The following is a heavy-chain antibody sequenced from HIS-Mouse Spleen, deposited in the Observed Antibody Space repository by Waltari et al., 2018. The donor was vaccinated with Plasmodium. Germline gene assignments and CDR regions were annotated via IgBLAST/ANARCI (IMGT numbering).Heavy chain of an antibody. CDR1: GFTFGSYW. V-gene: IGHV3-7*01. D-gene: IGHD6-13*01. CDR3: ASSWYWYFDL. CDR2: IKQDGSEK. Sequence: EVQLVESGGCLVQPGGYLILSCAASGFTFGSYWMSWVRQAPGKGLEWVANIKQDGSEKYYVDSVKGRFTISRDNAKNSLYLQMNSLRAEDTAVYYCASSWYWYFDLWGRGTLVTVSS. J-gene: IGHJ2*01.